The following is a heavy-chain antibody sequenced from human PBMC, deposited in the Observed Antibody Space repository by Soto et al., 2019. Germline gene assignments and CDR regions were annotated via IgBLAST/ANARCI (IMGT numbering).Heavy chain of an antibody. CDR2: IFSSSTFT. V-gene: IGHV3-21*02. J-gene: IGHJ5*01. D-gene: IGHD3-22*01. CDR3: ARDPHLSMRVVVCVFDF. CDR1: GFTFSIYN. Sequence: EVQLVESGGGLVKPGGSLRLSCAASGFTFSIYNMNWVRQAPGKGLEWVASIFSSSTFTNYADSVKGRFTISRDNDKNSVYLHMSSLGAEDTAVYYCARDPHLSMRVVVCVFDFWGRGTLVTVSS.